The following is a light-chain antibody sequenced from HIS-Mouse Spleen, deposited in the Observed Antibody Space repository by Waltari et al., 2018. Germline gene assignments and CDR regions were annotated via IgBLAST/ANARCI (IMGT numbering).Light chain of an antibody. Sequence: EIVLTQSPATLSLSPGERATLSCRASPSVSSYLAWYQQKPGQAPRLLIYDASNRATGIPARFIGSGSGPDFTLTISSLEPEDFAVYYCQQRSNWPGLTFGGGTKVEIK. CDR2: DAS. J-gene: IGKJ4*01. CDR3: QQRSNWPGLT. V-gene: IGKV3-11*01. CDR1: PSVSSY.